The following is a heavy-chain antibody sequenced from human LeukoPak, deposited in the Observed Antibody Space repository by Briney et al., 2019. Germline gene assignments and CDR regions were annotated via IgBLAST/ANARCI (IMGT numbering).Heavy chain of an antibody. CDR2: ISAYNGNT. Sequence: GASVKVSRKASGYTFTSYGISWVRQAPGQGLEWMGWISAYNGNTNYAQKLQDRVTMTTDTSTSTAYMELRSLRSDDTAVYYCARSGYRDYYYYYYMDVWGKGTTVTVSS. CDR3: ARSGYRDYYYYYYMDV. V-gene: IGHV1-18*01. J-gene: IGHJ6*03. CDR1: GYTFTSYG. D-gene: IGHD3-22*01.